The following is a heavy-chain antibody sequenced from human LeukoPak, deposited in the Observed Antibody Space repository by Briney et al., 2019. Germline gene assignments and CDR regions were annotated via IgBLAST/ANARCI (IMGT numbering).Heavy chain of an antibody. Sequence: PSETLSLTCTVSGGSISSYYWSWIRQPPGKGLEWIGYIYYSGSTNYNPSLKSRVTISVDTSKNQFSLKLSSVTAADTAVYYCARVFHYVHYMDVWGEGTTVTISS. V-gene: IGHV4-59*01. CDR2: IYYSGST. D-gene: IGHD4-17*01. J-gene: IGHJ6*03. CDR3: ARVFHYVHYMDV. CDR1: GGSISSYY.